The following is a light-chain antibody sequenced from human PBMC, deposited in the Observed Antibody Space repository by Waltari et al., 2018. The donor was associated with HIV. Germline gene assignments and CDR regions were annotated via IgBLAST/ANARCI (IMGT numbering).Light chain of an antibody. CDR2: VVN. Sequence: QPALTQPPSASGSPGQSVTISCTGTSRDIGTYTYVSWYQQHPGRAPNLLFYVVNKRPSGVPDRFSGSKSANTASLTVSGLQVADEADYYCSSYAGNNNYVFGTGTRVTVL. V-gene: IGLV2-8*01. J-gene: IGLJ1*01. CDR3: SSYAGNNNYV. CDR1: SRDIGTYTY.